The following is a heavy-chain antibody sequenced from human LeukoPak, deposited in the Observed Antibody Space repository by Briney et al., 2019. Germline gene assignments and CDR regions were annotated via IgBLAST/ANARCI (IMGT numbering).Heavy chain of an antibody. CDR1: GYTFTTSY. D-gene: IGHD6-13*01. V-gene: IGHV1-46*01. J-gene: IGHJ2*01. Sequence: ASVKVSCKASGYTFTTSYMHWVRQAPGQGLEWMGIINPSGGSTSYAQKFQGRVTLTRDTSTSTVYMELSSLTSEDTAVYYCARSDIAAAGIYWYFDLWGQGTLVTVSS. CDR2: INPSGGST. CDR3: ARSDIAAAGIYWYFDL.